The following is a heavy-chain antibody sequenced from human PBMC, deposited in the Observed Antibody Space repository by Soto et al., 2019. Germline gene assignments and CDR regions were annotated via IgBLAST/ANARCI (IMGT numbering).Heavy chain of an antibody. CDR2: IIPIFGTA. D-gene: IGHD4-17*01. CDR3: ARDLGYGGNSAVWFDP. CDR1: GGTFSSYA. Sequence: AASVKVSCKASGGTFSSYAISWVRQAPGQGLEWMGGIIPIFGTANYAQKFQGRVTITADESTSTAYMELSSLRSEDTAVYYCARDLGYGGNSAVWFDPRGQRTLVTVSS. V-gene: IGHV1-69*13. J-gene: IGHJ5*02.